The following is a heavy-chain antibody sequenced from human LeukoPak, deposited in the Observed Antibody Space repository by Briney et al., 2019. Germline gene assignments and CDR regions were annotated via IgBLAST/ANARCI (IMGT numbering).Heavy chain of an antibody. CDR1: GYTFTGYY. J-gene: IGHJ3*02. CDR3: AKDRRYCSSTSCIDAFDI. CDR2: INPNSGGT. Sequence: ASVKVSCKASGYTFTGYYMHWVRQAPGQGLEWMGWINPNSGGTNYAQKFQGRVTMTRDTSISTAYMELSRLRSDDTAVYYCAKDRRYCSSTSCIDAFDIWGQGTMVTVSS. V-gene: IGHV1-2*02. D-gene: IGHD2-2*01.